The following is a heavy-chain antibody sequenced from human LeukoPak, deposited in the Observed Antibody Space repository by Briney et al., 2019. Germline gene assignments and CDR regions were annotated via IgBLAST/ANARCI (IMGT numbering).Heavy chain of an antibody. CDR3: ARVRRYNGYDSDDN. V-gene: IGHV3-48*01. CDR2: ISGSSGTI. D-gene: IGHD5-12*01. CDR1: GFTFSTYG. Sequence: PGETLRLSCAASGFTFSTYGITWVRQAPGKGLEWISYISGSSGTIDYADSVKGRFTISRDNAKNSLYLQMNSLRAEDTAVYYCARVRRYNGYDSDDNWGQGTLVTVSS. J-gene: IGHJ4*02.